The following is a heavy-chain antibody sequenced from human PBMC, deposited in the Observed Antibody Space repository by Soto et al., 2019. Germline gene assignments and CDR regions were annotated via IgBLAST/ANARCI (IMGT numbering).Heavy chain of an antibody. V-gene: IGHV1-69*05. J-gene: IGHJ4*02. CDR1: GGTLSSYV. CDR2: IIPIYGTA. Sequence: SVKVSCKASGGTLSSYVISWVRQAPGQGLEWMGGIIPIYGTANYAEKFQGRVTMTRDTSISTAYMELSRLRSDDTAVYYCASHGDLPYWGQGTLVTVSS. D-gene: IGHD4-17*01. CDR3: ASHGDLPY.